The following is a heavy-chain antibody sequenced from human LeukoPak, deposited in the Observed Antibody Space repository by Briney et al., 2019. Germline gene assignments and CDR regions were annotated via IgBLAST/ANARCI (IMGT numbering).Heavy chain of an antibody. CDR3: ARANFLYCSSSTCLLDY. V-gene: IGHV1-2*02. CDR2: INPNDGDT. Sequence: ASVKVSCKASGYTFTDYYMHWVRQAPGQGFEWMGWINPNDGDTNYAQKFQGRVTMTRDTSISTAHMEVSRLRSDDTAVYYCARANFLYCSSSTCLLDYWGQGTLVTVSP. D-gene: IGHD2-2*01. J-gene: IGHJ4*02. CDR1: GYTFTDYY.